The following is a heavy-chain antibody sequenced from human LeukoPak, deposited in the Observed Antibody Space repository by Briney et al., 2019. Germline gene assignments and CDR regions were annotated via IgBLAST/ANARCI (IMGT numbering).Heavy chain of an antibody. V-gene: IGHV4-61*02. Sequence: PSETLSLTCTVSGGSINSGSYSWSCIRQPAGKGLEWIGRMQTGGTTNYSPSLKSRVTISVDTSNNQFSLKLSSVTAADTAVYYCAAGAYYYYMDVCGKGTTVTVSS. D-gene: IGHD3-10*01. CDR1: GGSINSGSYS. CDR3: AAGAYYYYMDV. J-gene: IGHJ6*03. CDR2: MQTGGTT.